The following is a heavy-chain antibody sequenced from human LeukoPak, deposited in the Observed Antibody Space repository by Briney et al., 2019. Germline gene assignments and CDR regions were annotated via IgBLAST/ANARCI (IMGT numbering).Heavy chain of an antibody. Sequence: SETLSLTCTISGDSIGTYYWSWIRQPPEKGLEWIGYIYYSGYTNYSPSLKSRVTISVATSKNQFSLKLTSVTDADTAVYYCAILDPIRPDYWGQGTQVTVSS. D-gene: IGHD3-10*01. CDR1: GDSIGTYY. CDR3: AILDPIRPDY. J-gene: IGHJ4*02. V-gene: IGHV4-59*08. CDR2: IYYSGYT.